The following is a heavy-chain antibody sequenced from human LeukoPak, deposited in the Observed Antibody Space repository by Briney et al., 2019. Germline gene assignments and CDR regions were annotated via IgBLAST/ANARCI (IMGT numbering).Heavy chain of an antibody. J-gene: IGHJ4*02. CDR1: GFPFRSYW. V-gene: IGHV3-74*01. D-gene: IGHD3-3*01. CDR3: ARAPYYDFWSGYPPDY. CDR2: INSDGSST. Sequence: GGPLRLSCAASGFPFRSYWMHWVRQAPGKGRVWVSRINSDGSSTNYADSVKGRFTISRDNAKNTLYLQMNSLRAEDTAVYYCARAPYYDFWSGYPPDYWGQGTLVTVSS.